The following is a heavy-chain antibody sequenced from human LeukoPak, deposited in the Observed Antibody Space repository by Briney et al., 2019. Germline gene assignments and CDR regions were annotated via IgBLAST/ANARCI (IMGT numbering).Heavy chain of an antibody. Sequence: SETLSLTCTVSGGSISNYYWSWIRQTPGKGLEWIGYIYYSGTPNYNPSLKSRVTISLDTSKNQVSLKLTFVTAADTAVYYCARGRYYYDSSGYSFDYWGQGTLVTVSS. CDR3: ARGRYYYDSSGYSFDY. J-gene: IGHJ4*02. V-gene: IGHV4-59*01. CDR1: GGSISNYY. CDR2: IYYSGTP. D-gene: IGHD3-22*01.